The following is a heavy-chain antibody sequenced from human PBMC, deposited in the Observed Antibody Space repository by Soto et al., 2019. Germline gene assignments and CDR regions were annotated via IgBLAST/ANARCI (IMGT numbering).Heavy chain of an antibody. J-gene: IGHJ4*02. CDR3: ARWNEGSDY. V-gene: IGHV4-59*12. CDR1: GGSISYYY. D-gene: IGHD1-1*01. CDR2: IYYTGST. Sequence: SETLSLTCTVSGGSISYYYWSWTRQSPGKGLEWIGYIYYTGSTSYNPSLKSRVTMSVDTSKNQLSLKLSSLTAADTAVYYCARWNEGSDYWGQGTLVTVSS.